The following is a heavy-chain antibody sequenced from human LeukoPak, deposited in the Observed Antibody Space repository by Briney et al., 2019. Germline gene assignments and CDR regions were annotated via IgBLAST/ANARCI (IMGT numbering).Heavy chain of an antibody. CDR1: GYSFTDKY. V-gene: IGHV1-2*02. Sequence: ASVEVSCKASGYSFTDKYMHWVRQAPGQGLEWMGWINPNSGGTSYAQKFQGRVTMTTDTSMSTAYMELSRLTSDDTAVYYCARAGGRSWFDPWGQGTLVTVSS. J-gene: IGHJ5*02. CDR2: INPNSGGT. CDR3: ARAGGRSWFDP.